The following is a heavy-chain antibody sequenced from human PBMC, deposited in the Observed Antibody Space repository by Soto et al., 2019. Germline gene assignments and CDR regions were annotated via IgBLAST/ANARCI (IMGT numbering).Heavy chain of an antibody. J-gene: IGHJ4*02. Sequence: ASVKVSCKASGYTFTSYGISWVRQAPGQGLEWMGWISAYNGNTNYAQKLQGRVTMTTDTSTSTAYMELRSLRSDDTAVYYCARGDIVGATTFSFDYWGQGTLVTVSS. CDR3: ARGDIVGATTFSFDY. CDR1: GYTFTSYG. CDR2: ISAYNGNT. D-gene: IGHD1-26*01. V-gene: IGHV1-18*01.